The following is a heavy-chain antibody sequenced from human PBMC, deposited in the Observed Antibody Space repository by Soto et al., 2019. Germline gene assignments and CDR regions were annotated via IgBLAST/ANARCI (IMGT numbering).Heavy chain of an antibody. J-gene: IGHJ4*02. CDR3: AADPLPYDSSGPHFDY. Sequence: ASVKVSCKASGFTFTSSAVQWVRQARGQRLEWIGWIVVGSGNTNYAQKFQGRVTITRDMSTSTAYMELSSLRSEDTAVYYCAADPLPYDSSGPHFDYWGQGTLVTVSS. V-gene: IGHV1-58*01. CDR1: GFTFTSSA. D-gene: IGHD3-22*01. CDR2: IVVGSGNT.